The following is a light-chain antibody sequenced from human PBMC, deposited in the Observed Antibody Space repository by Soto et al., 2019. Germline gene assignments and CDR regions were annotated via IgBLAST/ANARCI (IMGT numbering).Light chain of an antibody. J-gene: IGLJ1*01. CDR2: EVN. CDR1: SSDIGGYNY. CDR3: SSYAGSNNYV. Sequence: QSALTQPPSASGSPGQSVTISCTGTSSDIGGYNYVSWYQQHPGNGPKLMIYEVNKRPSGVPDRFSGSKSGNTDSLTVAGLQAEDEADYYCSSYAGSNNYVFGTGTKLTVL. V-gene: IGLV2-8*01.